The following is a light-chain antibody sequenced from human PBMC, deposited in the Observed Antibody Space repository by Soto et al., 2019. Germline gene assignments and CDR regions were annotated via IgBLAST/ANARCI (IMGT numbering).Light chain of an antibody. V-gene: IGLV2-8*01. CDR3: QSYDTFLSAVV. Sequence: QSALTQPPSASGSPGQSVTISCTGTSSDVGAYKYVAWYQQHPGKAPKLMIFDVSQRPSGVPDRFSGSKSGNTASLTVSGLLPEDEADYYCQSYDTFLSAVVFGGGTKVTVL. J-gene: IGLJ2*01. CDR2: DVS. CDR1: SSDVGAYKY.